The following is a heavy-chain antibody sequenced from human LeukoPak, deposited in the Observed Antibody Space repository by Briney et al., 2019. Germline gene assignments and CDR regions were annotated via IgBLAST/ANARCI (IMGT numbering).Heavy chain of an antibody. V-gene: IGHV1-18*01. CDR2: ISAYNGNK. D-gene: IGHD3-22*01. J-gene: IGHJ2*01. CDR1: GYTFTLYG. CDR3: ARGNDSSGYYWYFDL. Sequence: ASVKVSCKASGYTFTLYGITWVRQAPGQGLEWMGWISAYNGNKNYAQKFQGRVTMTTDTSTSTVYMELSSLRSEDTAVYYCARGNDSSGYYWYFDLWGRGTLVTVSS.